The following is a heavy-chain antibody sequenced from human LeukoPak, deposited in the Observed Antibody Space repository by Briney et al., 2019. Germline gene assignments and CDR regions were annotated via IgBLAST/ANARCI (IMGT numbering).Heavy chain of an antibody. CDR2: ISSNGGST. CDR3: VKGLLVWELVDYFDY. J-gene: IGHJ4*02. D-gene: IGHD1-26*01. V-gene: IGHV3-64*05. Sequence: GGSLRLSCPASGFTFSSYAMHWVRQAPGKGLEYVSAISSNGGSTYYADSVKGRFTISRDHSKNTLYFQMRSLRAEDTAVYYCVKGLLVWELVDYFDYWGQGTLVTVSS. CDR1: GFTFSSYA.